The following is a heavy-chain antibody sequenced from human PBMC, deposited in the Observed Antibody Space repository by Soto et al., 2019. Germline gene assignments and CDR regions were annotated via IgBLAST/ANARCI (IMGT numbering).Heavy chain of an antibody. Sequence: VGSLRLSCAASGFTFSSYAMSWVRQAPGKGLEWVSAISGSGGSTYYADSVKGRFTISRDNSKNTLYLQMNSLRAEDTAVYYCAKPPRFLEWFPFDPWGQGTLVTVSS. V-gene: IGHV3-23*01. CDR3: AKPPRFLEWFPFDP. D-gene: IGHD3-3*01. J-gene: IGHJ5*02. CDR1: GFTFSSYA. CDR2: ISGSGGST.